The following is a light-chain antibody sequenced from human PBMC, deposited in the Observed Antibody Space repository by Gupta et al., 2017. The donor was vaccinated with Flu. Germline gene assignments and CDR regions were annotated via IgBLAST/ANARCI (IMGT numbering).Light chain of an antibody. J-gene: IGLJ2*01. V-gene: IGLV3-21*02. CDR1: NIRSKS. CDR2: DDV. Sequence: SYVLTQSPSVSVAPGQTASITCGGNNIRSKSVHWYQQKPGQAPLLFVYDDVDRPSGIPERFSGSNSGNTATLTISRVEAGDEADYYCQVWDIDSDHRHVIFGGGTRLTVL. CDR3: QVWDIDSDHRHVI.